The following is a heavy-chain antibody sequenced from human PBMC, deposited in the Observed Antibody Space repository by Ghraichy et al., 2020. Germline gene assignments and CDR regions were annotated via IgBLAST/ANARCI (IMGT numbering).Heavy chain of an antibody. CDR2: MYYSRSR. J-gene: IGHJ4*02. V-gene: IGHV4-59*08. Sequence: SETLSLTCTVSGGSISTYYWTWIRQPPGKGLEWIGNMYYSRSRNYNPSLKSRVTISVDTSKNQISLKMSSVTAADTAVYYCMGGRAGAPFDYWGQGTLVTVSS. CDR1: GGSISTYY. D-gene: IGHD1-26*01. CDR3: MGGRAGAPFDY.